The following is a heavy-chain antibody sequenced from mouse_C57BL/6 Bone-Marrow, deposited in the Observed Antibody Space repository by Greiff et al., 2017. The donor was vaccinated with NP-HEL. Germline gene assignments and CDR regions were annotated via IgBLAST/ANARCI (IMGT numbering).Heavy chain of an antibody. CDR2: INPYNGGT. CDR3: ATPTVAPYWYFDV. D-gene: IGHD1-1*01. J-gene: IGHJ1*03. Sequence: EVQLQQSGPVLVKPGASVKMSCKASGYTFTDYYMNWVKQSHGKSLEWIGVINPYNGGTSYNQKFKGKATLTVDKSSSTAYMELNSLTSEDSAVYYCATPTVAPYWYFDVWGTGTTVTVSS. V-gene: IGHV1-19*01. CDR1: GYTFTDYY.